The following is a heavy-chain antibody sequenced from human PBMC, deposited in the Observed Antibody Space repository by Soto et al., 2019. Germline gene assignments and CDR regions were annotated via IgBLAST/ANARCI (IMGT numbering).Heavy chain of an antibody. V-gene: IGHV1-18*01. D-gene: IGHD3-22*01. CDR3: ARGGYYDSSGSRNYHYYGMNV. CDR1: GYTFSSYG. Sequence: QVQLVQSGGEVKKPGASVKVSCKASGYTFSSYGINWVRQAPGQGLEWLGWISPYDGNTKYAQILQGRVSMTPDTSTKTAYMEVRRLRSDDTAVYYCARGGYYDSSGSRNYHYYGMNVWGQGTTVTVSS. J-gene: IGHJ6*02. CDR2: ISPYDGNT.